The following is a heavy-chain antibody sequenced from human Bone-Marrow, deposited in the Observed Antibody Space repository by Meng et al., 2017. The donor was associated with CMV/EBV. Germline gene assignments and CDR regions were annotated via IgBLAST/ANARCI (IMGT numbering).Heavy chain of an antibody. D-gene: IGHD3-3*01. CDR1: GFTFSDSW. V-gene: IGHV3-53*01. J-gene: IGHJ4*02. Sequence: GGSLRLSCAASGFTFSDSWMGWVRQAPGKGLEWVSVIYSGGSTYYADSVKGRFTISRDNSKNTLYLQMNSLRAEDTAVYYCARVDGDFWSGYFCDYWGQGTLVTVSS. CDR3: ARVDGDFWSGYFCDY. CDR2: IYSGGST.